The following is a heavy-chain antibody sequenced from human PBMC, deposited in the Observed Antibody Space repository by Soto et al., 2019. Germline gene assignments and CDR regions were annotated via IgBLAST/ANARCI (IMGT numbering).Heavy chain of an antibody. CDR2: IRNKANSYYT. D-gene: IGHD1-26*01. CDR3: ARYSGSYSRGLDY. V-gene: IGHV3-72*01. Sequence: EVKLVESGGGLVQPGGSLRLSCAASGFTFSNHYMEWVRQAPGKGLEWVGRIRNKANSYYTEHAASVKGRFTISRDDSKNSLYLQLNSLKTEDTAVYYCARYSGSYSRGLDYWGQGTLFTVSS. CDR1: GFTFSNHY. J-gene: IGHJ4*02.